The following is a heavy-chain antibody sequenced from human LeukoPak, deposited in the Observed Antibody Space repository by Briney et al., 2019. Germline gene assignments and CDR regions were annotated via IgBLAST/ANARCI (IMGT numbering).Heavy chain of an antibody. J-gene: IGHJ3*01. CDR2: IYSGGST. CDR1: GFTVSSNY. D-gene: IGHD6-13*01. V-gene: IGHV3-53*01. CDR3: ASQQLGFRSAFDV. Sequence: PGGSLRLSCAASGFTVSSNYMSWVRQAPGKGLEFVSIIYSGGSTFYADSVKGRFTISRDSSKNTLYLRMDSLRAEDTAVYYCASQQLGFRSAFDVWGQGTMLTVSS.